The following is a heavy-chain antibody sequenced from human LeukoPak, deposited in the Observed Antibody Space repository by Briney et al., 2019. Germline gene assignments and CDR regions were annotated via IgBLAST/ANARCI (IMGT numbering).Heavy chain of an antibody. CDR2: ISGSGGST. V-gene: IGHV3-23*01. Sequence: GSLRLSCAASGFIFISYAMSWVRQAPGKGLEWVSAISGSGGSTYYADSVKGRFTISRDNSKNTLYLQMNSLRAEDTAVYYCARDLAVAGNLWGQGTLVTVSS. D-gene: IGHD6-19*01. J-gene: IGHJ4*02. CDR1: GFIFISYA. CDR3: ARDLAVAGNL.